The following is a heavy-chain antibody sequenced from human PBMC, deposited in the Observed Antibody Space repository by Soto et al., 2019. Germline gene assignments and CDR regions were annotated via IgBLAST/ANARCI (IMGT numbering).Heavy chain of an antibody. CDR2: IYPGDSDT. J-gene: IGHJ4*02. CDR1: GYSFTNYW. V-gene: IGHV5-51*01. D-gene: IGHD5-12*01. CDR3: ARRRVSGYEHYYFAY. Sequence: GESLKISCKGSGYSFTNYWIGWVRQMPGKGLEWMGIIYPGDSDTRYSPSFQGQVTISADKSISTAYLQWSSLKASDAAIYYCARRRVSGYEHYYFAYRGQGSLVTVSS.